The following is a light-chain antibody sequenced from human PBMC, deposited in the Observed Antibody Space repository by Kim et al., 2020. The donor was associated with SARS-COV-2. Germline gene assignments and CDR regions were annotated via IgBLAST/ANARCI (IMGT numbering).Light chain of an antibody. CDR3: QQFGRSPYT. CDR2: AAS. V-gene: IGKV3-20*01. CDR1: QSVSRSY. J-gene: IGKJ2*01. Sequence: LAPGERATLSCRVSQSVSRSYLAWYQQKPGQAPRLLIYAASSRATGIPDRFSGSGSGTDFTLTISRLEPEDSAVYSCQQFGRSPYTFGQGTKLEIK.